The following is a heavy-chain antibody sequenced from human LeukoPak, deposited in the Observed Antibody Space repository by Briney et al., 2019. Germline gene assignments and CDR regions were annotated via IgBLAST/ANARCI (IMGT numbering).Heavy chain of an antibody. CDR1: GGTFSSYA. CDR2: IIPIFGTA. V-gene: IGHV1-69*13. CDR3: ASLKGHTVTTSDWLDL. J-gene: IGHJ5*02. D-gene: IGHD4-17*01. Sequence: SLKVSCKASGGTFSSYAISWVRQAPGQGLEWMGGIIPIFGTAKYVQKFQGRVTISADESTCTAPTELRHLRSVDTDLFLCASLKGHTVTTSDWLDLWGQETLDTVST.